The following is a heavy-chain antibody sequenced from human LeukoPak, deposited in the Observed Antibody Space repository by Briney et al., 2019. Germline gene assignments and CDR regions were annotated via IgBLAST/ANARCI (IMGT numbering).Heavy chain of an antibody. CDR3: ARALIVPYYYDSSGYYYALDY. V-gene: IGHV1-2*06. J-gene: IGHJ4*02. Sequence: ASVKVSCKASGYTFTGYYMHWVRQAPGQGLEWMGRINPNGGGTNYAQKFQGRVTMTRDTSISTAYMELSRLRSDDTAVYYCARALIVPYYYDSSGYYYALDYWGQGTLVTVSS. CDR2: INPNGGGT. D-gene: IGHD3-22*01. CDR1: GYTFTGYY.